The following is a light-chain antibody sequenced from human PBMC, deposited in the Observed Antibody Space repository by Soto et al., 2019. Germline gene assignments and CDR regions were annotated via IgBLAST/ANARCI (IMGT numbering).Light chain of an antibody. CDR1: QSVSSNY. V-gene: IGKV3-20*01. Sequence: EILLTQSPGTLSLSPGERATLSCRASQSVSSNYLAWYQQKPGQAPRLLIYAASSRATGIPDRFSGSGSGTDFTLTISRLEPEDFAVYYCQQYGSSPRTFGQGTKVEIK. J-gene: IGKJ1*01. CDR2: AAS. CDR3: QQYGSSPRT.